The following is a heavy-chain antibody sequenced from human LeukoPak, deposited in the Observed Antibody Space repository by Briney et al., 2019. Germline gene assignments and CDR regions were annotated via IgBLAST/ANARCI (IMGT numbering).Heavy chain of an antibody. D-gene: IGHD2-15*01. CDR3: ARGGIYFDY. J-gene: IGHJ4*02. V-gene: IGHV3-21*01. CDR1: GITFTNYW. Sequence: SGGSLRLSCTASGITFTNYWMHWVRQAPGKGLEWVSSISSSSSYIYYADSVKGRFTISRDNAKTSLYLQMNSLRAEDTAVYYCARGGIYFDYWGQGTLVTVSS. CDR2: ISSSSSYI.